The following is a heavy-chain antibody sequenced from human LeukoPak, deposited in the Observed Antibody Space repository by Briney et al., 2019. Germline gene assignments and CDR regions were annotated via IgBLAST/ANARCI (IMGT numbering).Heavy chain of an antibody. V-gene: IGHV1-18*01. J-gene: IGHJ4*02. CDR2: ISAYNGNI. CDR1: GYTFSSYV. CDR3: ARVRIEQQPYYY. Sequence: VASVKVSCKASGYTFSSYVISWVRQAPGQGLEWMGWISAYNGNINYAQKLQGRVTITTDTSTSTAYMELRSLRSDDTAVYYCARVRIEQQPYYYWGQGTLVTVSS. D-gene: IGHD6-13*01.